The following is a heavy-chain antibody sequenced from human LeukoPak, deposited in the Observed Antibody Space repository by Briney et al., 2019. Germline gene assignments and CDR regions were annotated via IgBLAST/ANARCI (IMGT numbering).Heavy chain of an antibody. CDR1: GYTFTSYY. Sequence: ASVKVSCKASGYTFTSYYMRWVRQAPGQGLEWMGIINPSSGSTSYAQKFQDRVTMTRDTSTSTVYMELSSLRSEDTAVYYCARRDFWSGYGDYWGQGTLVTVSS. CDR3: ARRDFWSGYGDY. J-gene: IGHJ4*02. CDR2: INPSSGST. D-gene: IGHD3-3*01. V-gene: IGHV1-46*01.